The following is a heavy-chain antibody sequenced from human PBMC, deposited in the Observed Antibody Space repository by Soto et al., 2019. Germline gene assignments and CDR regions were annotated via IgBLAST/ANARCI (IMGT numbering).Heavy chain of an antibody. J-gene: IGHJ3*02. V-gene: IGHV1-69*01. D-gene: IGHD6-13*01. CDR3: ARDPSPPLSGYSSSWDEAFDI. CDR2: IIPIFGTA. CDR1: GGTFSSYA. Sequence: QVQLVRSGAEAKKPGSSVNVSCKASGGTFSSYAISWVRQAPGQGLEWMGGIIPIFGTANYAQKFQGRVTINADESTSTAYMELSSLRTEDTAVYYCARDPSPPLSGYSSSWDEAFDIWGQGTMVTVSS.